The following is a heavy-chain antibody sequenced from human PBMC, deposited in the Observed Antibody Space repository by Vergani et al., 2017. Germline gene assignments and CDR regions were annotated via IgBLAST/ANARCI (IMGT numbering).Heavy chain of an antibody. Sequence: QVQLVQSGAEVKKPGASVKVSCKASGYTFTSYAMHWVRQAPGQRLEWMGWISAYNGNTNYAQKLQGRVTMTTDTSTSTAYMELRSLRSDDTAVYYCARGGRPLYYYYGMDVWGQGTTVTVSS. CDR2: ISAYNGNT. CDR1: GYTFTSYA. D-gene: IGHD6-6*01. J-gene: IGHJ6*02. V-gene: IGHV1-3*01. CDR3: ARGGRPLYYYYGMDV.